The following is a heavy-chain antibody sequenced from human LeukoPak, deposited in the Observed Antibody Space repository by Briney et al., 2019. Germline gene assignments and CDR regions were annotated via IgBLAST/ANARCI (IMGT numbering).Heavy chain of an antibody. D-gene: IGHD6-13*01. V-gene: IGHV1-2*02. J-gene: IGHJ5*02. Sequence: ASVKVSCKASGYTFTGYYIHWVRQAPGQGLEWMGWIDPNSGGTDYAQEFQGRVTMTRDTSISTAYTELSRLRSDDTAVYYCARDVFAGYSTHHRFDPWGQGTLVTVSS. CDR3: ARDVFAGYSTHHRFDP. CDR2: IDPNSGGT. CDR1: GYTFTGYY.